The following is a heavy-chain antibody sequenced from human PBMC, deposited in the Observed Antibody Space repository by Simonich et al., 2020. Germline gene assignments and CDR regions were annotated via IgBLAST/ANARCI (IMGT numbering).Heavy chain of an antibody. D-gene: IGHD3-22*01. V-gene: IGHV3-23*01. J-gene: IGHJ3*02. CDR2: ISGSGGST. CDR3: AKDLGERITMIVVVIDAFAI. Sequence: GGGLVQPGGSLRLSCAASGFTFSSYAMSWFRQAPGKGLECVSAISGSGGSTYYPDSVNGRFTITRDNSKNTLYLQMNSLRAEDTAVYYCAKDLGERITMIVVVIDAFAIWGQGTMVTVSS. CDR1: GFTFSSYA.